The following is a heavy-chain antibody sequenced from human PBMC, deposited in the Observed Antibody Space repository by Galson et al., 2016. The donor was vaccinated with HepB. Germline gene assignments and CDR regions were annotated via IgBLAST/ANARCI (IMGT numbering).Heavy chain of an antibody. J-gene: IGHJ4*02. V-gene: IGHV3-66*01. CDR1: EFSVSGNY. CDR2: VYTGRGT. D-gene: IGHD4-23*01. Sequence: SLRLSCAASEFSVSGNYLSWVRQAPGKGLEWVSTVYTGRGTYYADSVKDRFTVPIDTFTNILSLQMSGLRVEDTALSYCARDTWEGGNCYSVYWGQGALVAVSS. CDR3: ARDTWEGGNCYSVY.